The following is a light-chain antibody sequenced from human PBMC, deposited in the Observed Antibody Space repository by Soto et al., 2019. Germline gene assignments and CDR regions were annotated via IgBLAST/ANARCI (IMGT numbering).Light chain of an antibody. Sequence: QSALTQPASVSGSPGQSITISCTGTSSDVGGYNYVSWYQQHPGKAPKLMIYEVSNRPSGDSDRFSGSKSGNTASLTISGLQAEVEADYYCSSYTSSSTPYVFGSGTKLTVL. J-gene: IGLJ1*01. V-gene: IGLV2-14*03. CDR3: SSYTSSSTPYV. CDR1: SSDVGGYNY. CDR2: EVS.